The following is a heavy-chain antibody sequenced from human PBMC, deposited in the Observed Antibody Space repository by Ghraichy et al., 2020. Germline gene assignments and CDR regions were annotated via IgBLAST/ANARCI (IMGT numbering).Heavy chain of an antibody. D-gene: IGHD3-10*01. V-gene: IGHV4-39*01. CDR1: GVSIGSSPYY. CDR2: FHHSGST. CDR3: ARHRDHGSGMDRVDL. Sequence: SETLSLTCTVSGVSIGSSPYYWGWIRQSPGKGLEWIGTFHHSGSTYPNPSLKSRVTMSVDTSKNQFSLNLTSVTAAETAVYYCARHRDHGSGMDRVDLWGKGTTVTVSS. J-gene: IGHJ6*04.